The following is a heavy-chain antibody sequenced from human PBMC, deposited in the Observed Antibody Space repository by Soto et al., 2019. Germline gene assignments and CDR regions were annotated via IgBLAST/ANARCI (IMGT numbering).Heavy chain of an antibody. CDR3: ARRWGTSFDF. CDR2: IYYSGST. J-gene: IGHJ4*02. Sequence: SETLSLTCTVSGGSISSYYWSWIRQPPGKGLEWIGYIYYSGSTNYNPSLKSRVAISVDTSKNQFSLKLTSVTAADTAVYYCARRWGTSFDFWGQGTLVTVSS. D-gene: IGHD7-27*01. V-gene: IGHV4-59*01. CDR1: GGSISSYY.